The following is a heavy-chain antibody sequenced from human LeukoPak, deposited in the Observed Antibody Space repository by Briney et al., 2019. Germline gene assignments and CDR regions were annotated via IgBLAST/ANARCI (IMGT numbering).Heavy chain of an antibody. V-gene: IGHV1-18*01. CDR1: GYTFTNYG. CDR3: ARSSLAVAGSVFDY. J-gene: IGHJ4*02. CDR2: ISGYNGKT. D-gene: IGHD6-19*01. Sequence: ASVKVSCKASGYTFTNYGISWVRQAPGQGLEWMGWISGYNGKTNYAQKLQGRVTMTTDTSTSTAYMELRSLRSDDTAVYYCARSSLAVAGSVFDYWGQGTLVTVSS.